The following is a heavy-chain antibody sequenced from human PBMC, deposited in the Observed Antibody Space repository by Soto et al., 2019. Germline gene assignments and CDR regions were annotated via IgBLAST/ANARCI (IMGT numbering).Heavy chain of an antibody. V-gene: IGHV1-69*01. CDR1: GGTFSSYA. CDR3: ARDGGDSSGAGHDAFDI. CDR2: IIPIFGTA. Sequence: QVQLVQSGAEVKKPGSSVKVSCTASGGTFSSYAISWVRQAPGQGLEWMGGIIPIFGTANYAQKFQGRFTITADESTSTAYMELSSLRSEDTAVYYCARDGGDSSGAGHDAFDIWGQGTMVTVSS. D-gene: IGHD3-22*01. J-gene: IGHJ3*02.